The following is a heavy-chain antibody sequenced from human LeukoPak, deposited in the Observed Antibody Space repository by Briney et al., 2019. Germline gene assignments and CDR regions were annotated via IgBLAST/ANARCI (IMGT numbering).Heavy chain of an antibody. J-gene: IGHJ4*02. Sequence: SETLSLTCTVSGGSISSYYWSWIRPPPGKGLEWIGYIYYSGSTNYNPSLKSRVTISVDTSKNQFSLKLSSVTAADTAVYYCARHDGYSSGWCFDYWGQGTLVTVSS. V-gene: IGHV4-59*08. CDR2: IYYSGST. CDR3: ARHDGYSSGWCFDY. CDR1: GGSISSYY. D-gene: IGHD6-19*01.